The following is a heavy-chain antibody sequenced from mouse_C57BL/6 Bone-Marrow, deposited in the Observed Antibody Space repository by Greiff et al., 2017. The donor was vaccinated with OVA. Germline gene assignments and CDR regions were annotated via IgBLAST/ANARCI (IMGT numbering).Heavy chain of an antibody. CDR2: ISGGGGNT. J-gene: IGHJ3*01. V-gene: IGHV5-9*04. D-gene: IGHD1-1*01. CDR3: ARGYYGSPFAY. CDR1: GFTFSSYT. Sequence: EVKLVESGGGLVKPGGSLKLSCAASGFTFSSYTMSWVRQTPEKRLEWVATISGGGGNTYYPDSVKGRFPISSYNAKNTLYLQMSSLRSEDTAVYYCARGYYGSPFAYWGQGTLVTVSA.